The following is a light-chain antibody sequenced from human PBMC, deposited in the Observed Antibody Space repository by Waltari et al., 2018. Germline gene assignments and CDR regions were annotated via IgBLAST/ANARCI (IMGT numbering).Light chain of an antibody. J-gene: IGKJ1*01. Sequence: SGRASQGVGKYVAWYQQKPGQAPRLLMDDASTMATGIPDRFSGSGSGTDFSLTISRLEPEDFAVYYCQKYVNLPATFGQGTKVEIK. CDR2: DAS. CDR1: QGVGKY. V-gene: IGKV3-20*01. CDR3: QKYVNLPAT.